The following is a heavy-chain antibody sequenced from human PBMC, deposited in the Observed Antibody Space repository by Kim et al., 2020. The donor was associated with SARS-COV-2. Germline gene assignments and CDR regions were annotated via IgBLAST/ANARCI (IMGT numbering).Heavy chain of an antibody. Sequence: GGSLRLSCAASGFTFRNYAYTWVRQAPGKGLEWVATIGAGGDTHHAESVKGRFIISRDNSKNTLFLQMNSLRAEDTALYYCAKGMGGSFPEPRQMDVWG. CDR1: GFTFRNYA. CDR3: AKGMGGSFPEPRQMDV. D-gene: IGHD2-15*01. J-gene: IGHJ6*02. CDR2: TIGAGGDT. V-gene: IGHV3-23*01.